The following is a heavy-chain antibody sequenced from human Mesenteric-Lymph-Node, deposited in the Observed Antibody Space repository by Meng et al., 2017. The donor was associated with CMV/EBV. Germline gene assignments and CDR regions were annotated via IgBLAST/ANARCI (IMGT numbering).Heavy chain of an antibody. V-gene: IGHV3-30*04. CDR2: ISYDGSNK. CDR3: AREGLQ. Sequence: GGSLRLSCAASGFTFSSYAMHWVRQAPGKGLEWVAVISYDGSNKYYADSVKGRFTISRDNSKNTLYLQMNSLRAEDTAVYYCAREGLQWGQGTLVTVSS. CDR1: GFTFSSYA. J-gene: IGHJ4*02.